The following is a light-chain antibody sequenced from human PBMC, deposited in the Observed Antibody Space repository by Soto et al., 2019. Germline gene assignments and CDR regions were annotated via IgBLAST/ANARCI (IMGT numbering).Light chain of an antibody. Sequence: QSALTQPPSVSGAPGQRVTISCTGSSSNIGSVYDVHWYQQLPGTAPKLLIYGNTNRPSGVPDRFSGSKSGTSASLAITGLQAEDEADYYCQSYDSSLRVVVGGGTKLTVL. V-gene: IGLV1-40*01. CDR1: SSNIGSVYD. J-gene: IGLJ2*01. CDR2: GNT. CDR3: QSYDSSLRVV.